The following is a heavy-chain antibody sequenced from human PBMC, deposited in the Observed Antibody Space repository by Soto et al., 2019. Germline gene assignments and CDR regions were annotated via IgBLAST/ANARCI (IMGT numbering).Heavy chain of an antibody. Sequence: SVKVSCKASGFTFTSSAMQWVRQARGQLLEWIGWIVVGSGNTNYAQKFQERVTITRDMSTSTAYMELSSLRSEDTAVYYCAAGHYDILTGYYGSVENYYMDVWGKGTTVTAP. D-gene: IGHD3-9*01. CDR1: GFTFTSSA. CDR2: IVVGSGNT. J-gene: IGHJ6*03. V-gene: IGHV1-58*02. CDR3: AAGHYDILTGYYGSVENYYMDV.